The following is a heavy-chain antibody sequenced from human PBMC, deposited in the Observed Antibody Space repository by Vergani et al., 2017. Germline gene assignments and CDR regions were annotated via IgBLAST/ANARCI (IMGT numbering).Heavy chain of an antibody. J-gene: IGHJ4*02. V-gene: IGHV1-69*01. Sequence: QVQLVQSGAEVKKPGSSVKVSCKASGGTFSSYAISWVRQAPGQGLEWMGGIIPIFGTANYAQKFQGRVTITADESTSTAYMELSSLRSEDTAVYYCARAPSPVYYYDSSGYYHFDYSGQGTLVTVSS. CDR1: GGTFSSYA. CDR3: ARAPSPVYYYDSSGYYHFDY. CDR2: IIPIFGTA. D-gene: IGHD3-22*01.